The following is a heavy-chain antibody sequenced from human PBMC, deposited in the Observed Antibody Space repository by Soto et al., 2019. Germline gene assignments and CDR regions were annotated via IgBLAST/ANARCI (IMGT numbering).Heavy chain of an antibody. CDR1: GFTFNTYT. J-gene: IGHJ6*02. V-gene: IGHV3-21*01. CDR2: ISSRSIYI. Sequence: EVQLVESGGGLVKPGGSLRLSCAASGFTFNTYTMNWVRQAPGKGLEWVSSISSRSIYIYYADSVTGRFTISRDDARNSLYLQMNSRRAEDTAVYYCAREEVSRPNTXHGLDXWGQGTTVTVSS. CDR3: AREEVSRPNTXHGLDX.